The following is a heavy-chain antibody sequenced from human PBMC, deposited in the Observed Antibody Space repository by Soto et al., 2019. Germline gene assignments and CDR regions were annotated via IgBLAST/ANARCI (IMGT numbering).Heavy chain of an antibody. V-gene: IGHV3-23*01. CDR2: ITFRGDYT. CDR3: AKLGTMGVFDN. J-gene: IGHJ4*02. Sequence: EVQLLESGGGLVQPGGSLRLSCAASGFTFSSYAMSWVRQAPAKGLEWLAGITFRGDYTYYADSVKGRFTLSRDNSRNRLDLQMNSLKVEDTALYYCAKLGTMGVFDNWGPGTLLTVSS. D-gene: IGHD1-26*01. CDR1: GFTFSSYA.